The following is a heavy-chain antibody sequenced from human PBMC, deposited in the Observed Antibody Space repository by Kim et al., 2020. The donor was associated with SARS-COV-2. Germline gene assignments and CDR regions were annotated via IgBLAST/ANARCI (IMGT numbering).Heavy chain of an antibody. CDR1: GFTFSSYS. V-gene: IGHV3-21*01. CDR2: ISSSSSYI. Sequence: GGSLRLSCAASGFTFSSYSMNWVRQAPGKGLEWVSSISSSSSYIYYADSVKGRFTISRDNAKNSLYLQMNSLRAEDTAVYYCARLLLWFGEILQIEYGMDVWGQGTTVTVSS. J-gene: IGHJ6*02. CDR3: ARLLLWFGEILQIEYGMDV. D-gene: IGHD3-10*01.